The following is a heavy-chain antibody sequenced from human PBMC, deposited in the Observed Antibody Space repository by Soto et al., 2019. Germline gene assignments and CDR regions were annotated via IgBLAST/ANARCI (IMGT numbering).Heavy chain of an antibody. J-gene: IGHJ5*02. CDR2: FVPMFATA. CDR1: GGTFGNSA. CDR3: AREGDPRNDFWSGPLGGGWFDP. Sequence: QVQLVQSGAEVKKPGSSVKVSCKTSGGTFGNSAVTWVRHAPGQGLEWMGGFVPMFATANYAQKFQGRVTITADDATSTAYMELSSLRSDDTAVYYCAREGDPRNDFWSGPLGGGWFDPWGQGTLVTVSS. V-gene: IGHV1-69*12. D-gene: IGHD3-3*01.